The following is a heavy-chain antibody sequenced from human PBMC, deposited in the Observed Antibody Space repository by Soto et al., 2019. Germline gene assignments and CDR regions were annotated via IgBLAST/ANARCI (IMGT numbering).Heavy chain of an antibody. CDR1: VFTFSTYA. CDR2: ISSSSGST. D-gene: IGHD6-25*01. J-gene: IGHJ4*02. Sequence: EVQLLESGGGLVQPGGSLRLCCAASVFTFSTYAMAWVRQAPGKGLEWVSSISSSSGSTFYADSVKGRFTISRDNSENRLSLQMNSLRAEDTAVYYCAKQPLKVPLRFDYWGQGTLVTVSS. CDR3: AKQPLKVPLRFDY. V-gene: IGHV3-23*01.